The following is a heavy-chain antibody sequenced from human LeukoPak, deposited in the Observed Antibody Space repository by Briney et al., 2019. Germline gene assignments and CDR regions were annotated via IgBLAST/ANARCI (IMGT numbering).Heavy chain of an antibody. V-gene: IGHV3-13*01. Sequence: GGSLRLSCAASGFTFSSYDMHWVRQATGKGLEWVSAIGTAGDTYYPGSVKGRFTISRENAKNSLYLQMNSLRAGDTAVYYYARGAAMVNYYYYMDVWGKGTTVTVSS. CDR1: GFTFSSYD. CDR3: ARGAAMVNYYYYMDV. CDR2: IGTAGDT. J-gene: IGHJ6*03. D-gene: IGHD5-18*01.